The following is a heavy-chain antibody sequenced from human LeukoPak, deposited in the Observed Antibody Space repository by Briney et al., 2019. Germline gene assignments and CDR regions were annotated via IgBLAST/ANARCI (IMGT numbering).Heavy chain of an antibody. D-gene: IGHD4-17*01. CDR3: ARGILHGDYSY. V-gene: IGHV3-30-3*01. CDR1: GFTFSSYA. J-gene: IGHJ4*02. Sequence: QAGGSLRLSCAASGFTFSSYAMHWVRQAPGKGLEWVAVISYDGSNKYYADSVKGRFTISRDNSKNTLYLRMNSLRAEDTAVYYCARGILHGDYSYWGQGTLVTVSS. CDR2: ISYDGSNK.